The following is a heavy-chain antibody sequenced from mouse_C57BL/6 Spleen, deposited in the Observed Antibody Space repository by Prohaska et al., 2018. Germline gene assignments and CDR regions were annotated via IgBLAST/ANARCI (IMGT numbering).Heavy chain of an antibody. V-gene: IGHV1-55*01. D-gene: IGHD1-1*01. J-gene: IGHJ2*01. CDR3: ARDYYGSSYYFDY. CDR2: GST. Sequence: GSTNYNEEFKSKATLTVDTSSSKAYMQLSSLTSEDSAVYYCARDYYGSSYYFDYWGQGTTLTVSS.